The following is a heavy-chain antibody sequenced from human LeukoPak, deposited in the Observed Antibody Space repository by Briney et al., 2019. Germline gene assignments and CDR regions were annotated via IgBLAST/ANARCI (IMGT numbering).Heavy chain of an antibody. CDR2: INHSGST. Sequence: PSETLSLTCDVSGGSFSGYYWSWIRQPPGKGLEWIGEINHSGSTNYNPSLKSRVTISVDTSKNQFSLKLSSVTAADTAVYYCARPYSSGWSYYFDYWGQGTLVTVSS. D-gene: IGHD6-19*01. CDR1: GGSFSGYY. CDR3: ARPYSSGWSYYFDY. V-gene: IGHV4-34*01. J-gene: IGHJ4*02.